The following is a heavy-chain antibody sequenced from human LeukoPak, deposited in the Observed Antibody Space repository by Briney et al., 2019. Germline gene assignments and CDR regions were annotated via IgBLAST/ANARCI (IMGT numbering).Heavy chain of an antibody. D-gene: IGHD2-15*01. CDR3: ARLSCSDTICPTLPYNHFDP. V-gene: IGHV4-39*01. CDR2: VYYSGAT. CDR1: GGSISSRGFF. J-gene: IGHJ5*02. Sequence: SETLPLTCTVPGGSISSRGFFWGWIRQPPGKGPEWIGSVYYSGATYYNSSLKSRVTISVDTSKNHFSLKLSSVTAADTAVYYCARLSCSDTICPTLPYNHFDPWGQGTLVTVSS.